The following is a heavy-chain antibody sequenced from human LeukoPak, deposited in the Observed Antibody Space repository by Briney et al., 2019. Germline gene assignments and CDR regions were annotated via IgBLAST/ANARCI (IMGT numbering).Heavy chain of an antibody. CDR2: IYYSGST. CDR1: GGSISSGDYY. Sequence: SQTLSLTCTVSGGSISSGDYYWSWIRQPPGKGLEWIGYIYYSGSTYYNPSLKSRVTISVDTSKNQFSLKLSSVTAADTAVYYCARADYDFWSGSAHFDYWGQGTLVTVSS. V-gene: IGHV4-30-4*08. D-gene: IGHD3-3*01. J-gene: IGHJ4*02. CDR3: ARADYDFWSGSAHFDY.